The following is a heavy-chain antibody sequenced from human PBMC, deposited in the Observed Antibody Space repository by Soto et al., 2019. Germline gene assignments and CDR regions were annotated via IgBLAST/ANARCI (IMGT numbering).Heavy chain of an antibody. CDR2: IIPIFGTA. V-gene: IGHV1-69*06. D-gene: IGHD6-13*01. J-gene: IGHJ6*02. CDR3: ARAGAKQQTDGMDV. CDR1: GGTFSSYA. Sequence: SVKVSCKASGGTFSSYAISWVRQAPGQGLEWMGGIIPIFGTANYAQKFQGQVTISADKSISTAYLQWSSLKASDTAMYYCARAGAKQQTDGMDVWGQGTTVTVSS.